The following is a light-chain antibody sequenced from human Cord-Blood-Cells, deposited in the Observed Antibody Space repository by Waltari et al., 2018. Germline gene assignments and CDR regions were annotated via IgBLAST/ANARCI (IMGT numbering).Light chain of an antibody. V-gene: IGKV1-39*01. Sequence: DIQMTQSPSSLSASVGDRVTITCRASQSISSYFNWYQQKPGKAPKLLIYAASRLQSGVPSRFSGSGSGTDFTLTISSLQPDDFAAYYCQQSYSTPVTFGPGTKVDIK. CDR1: QSISSY. CDR3: QQSYSTPVT. J-gene: IGKJ3*01. CDR2: AAS.